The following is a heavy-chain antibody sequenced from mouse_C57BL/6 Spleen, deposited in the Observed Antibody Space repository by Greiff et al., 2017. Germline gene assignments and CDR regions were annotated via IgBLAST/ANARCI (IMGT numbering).Heavy chain of an antibody. CDR2: IYPGDGDT. V-gene: IGHV1-80*01. CDR3: ARSDGYYWYFDV. Sequence: VQLQQSGAELVKPGASVKISCKASGYAFSSYWMNWVKQRPGKGLEWIGQIYPGDGDTNYNGKFKGKATLTADKSSSTAYMQLSSLTSEDSAVYFCARSDGYYWYFDVWGTGTTVTVSS. D-gene: IGHD2-3*01. J-gene: IGHJ1*03. CDR1: GYAFSSYW.